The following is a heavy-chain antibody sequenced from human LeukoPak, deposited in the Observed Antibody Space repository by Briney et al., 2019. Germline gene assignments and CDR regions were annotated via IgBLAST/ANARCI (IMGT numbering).Heavy chain of an antibody. J-gene: IGHJ4*02. CDR2: ITDDGSEI. Sequence: PGGSLRLSCVGSGFTFRRYRMSWVRQAPGKGLEWVANITDDGSEIYSVDSVKGRFTISWDNAKNSLYLQMSSLTAEDTAVYSCARARIDYWGQGTLVTVSS. CDR3: ARARIDY. V-gene: IGHV3-7*04. CDR1: GFTFRRYR.